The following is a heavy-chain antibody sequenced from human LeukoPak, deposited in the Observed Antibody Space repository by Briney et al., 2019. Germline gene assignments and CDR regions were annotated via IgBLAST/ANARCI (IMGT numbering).Heavy chain of an antibody. CDR2: IYTGGST. J-gene: IGHJ6*02. CDR1: GGSISSYY. V-gene: IGHV4-4*07. CDR3: ARDSLLLWFGELFRDNYYYYGMDV. Sequence: TSETLSLTCTVSGGSISSYYWSWIRQPAGKGLEWIGRIYTGGSTNYNPSLKSRVTMSVDTSKNQFSLKLSSVTAADTAVYYCARDSLLLWFGELFRDNYYYYGMDVWGQGTTVTVSS. D-gene: IGHD3-10*01.